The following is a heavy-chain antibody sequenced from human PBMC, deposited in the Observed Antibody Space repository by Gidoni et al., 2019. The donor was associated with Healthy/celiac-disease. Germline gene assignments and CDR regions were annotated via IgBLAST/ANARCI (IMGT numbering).Heavy chain of an antibody. V-gene: IGHV1-69*06. Sequence: QAPGQGLEWMGGIIPIFGTANYAQKFQGRVTITADKSTSTAYMELSSLRSEDTAVYYCATGGYSSSWYSDFDLWGRGTLVTVSS. D-gene: IGHD6-13*01. CDR3: ATGGYSSSWYSDFDL. J-gene: IGHJ2*01. CDR2: IIPIFGTA.